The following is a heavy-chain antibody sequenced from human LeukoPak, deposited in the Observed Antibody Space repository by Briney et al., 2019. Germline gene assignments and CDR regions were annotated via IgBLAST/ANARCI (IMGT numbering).Heavy chain of an antibody. V-gene: IGHV3-30*02. J-gene: IGHJ3*02. D-gene: IGHD6-19*01. Sequence: GGSLRLSCTAPGFPFNAYNIHWIRQSPGRGLEWVSFIRNDETEIHYADFAKGQFTISRDRSKNSVYLQMNSLRAEDTAVYYCARDLWGWSDSDAFDIWGQGTMVTVSS. CDR3: ARDLWGWSDSDAFDI. CDR2: IRNDETEI. CDR1: GFPFNAYN.